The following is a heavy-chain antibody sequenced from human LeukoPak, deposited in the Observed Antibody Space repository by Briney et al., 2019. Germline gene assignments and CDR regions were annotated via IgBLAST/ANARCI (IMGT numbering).Heavy chain of an antibody. V-gene: IGHV3-30*18. CDR1: GFTFSSYG. CDR2: ISYDGSNK. J-gene: IGHJ4*02. D-gene: IGHD6-19*01. Sequence: GGSLRLSCAASGFTFSSYGMHWVRQAPGKGLEWVAVISYDGSNKYYADSVKGGFTISRDNSKNTLYLQMNSLRAEDTAVYYCAKDRGSYSSGWTGFDYWGQGTLVTVSS. CDR3: AKDRGSYSSGWTGFDY.